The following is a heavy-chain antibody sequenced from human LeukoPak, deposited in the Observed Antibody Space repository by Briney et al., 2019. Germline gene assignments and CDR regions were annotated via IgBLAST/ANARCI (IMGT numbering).Heavy chain of an antibody. Sequence: PSETLSLTCAVYGGSFSGYYWNWIRQPPGKGLEWIGEINHSGDTYYNPSLKGRVTISVDTSKNQFSLHLNSVTAADTAVYYCARVPTTVTTFKNYYYGLDVWGQGTTVTVSS. CDR2: INHSGDT. D-gene: IGHD4-17*01. V-gene: IGHV4-34*01. J-gene: IGHJ6*02. CDR1: GGSFSGYY. CDR3: ARVPTTVTTFKNYYYGLDV.